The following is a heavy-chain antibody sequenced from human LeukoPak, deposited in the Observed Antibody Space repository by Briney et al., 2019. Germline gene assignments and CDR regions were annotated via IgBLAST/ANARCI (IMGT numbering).Heavy chain of an antibody. D-gene: IGHD3-22*01. J-gene: IGHJ4*02. CDR2: MNPDSGNT. CDR1: GYTFTNYD. V-gene: IGHV1-8*01. Sequence: ASVKVSCKAPGYTFTNYDIDWVSQATGQGLEWMGWMNPDSGNTGYAQKFQGRVTMTRDTSISTAYMELSSLRSEDTAVYYCASRVYDSSGYYDFDYWGQGTLVTVSS. CDR3: ASRVYDSSGYYDFDY.